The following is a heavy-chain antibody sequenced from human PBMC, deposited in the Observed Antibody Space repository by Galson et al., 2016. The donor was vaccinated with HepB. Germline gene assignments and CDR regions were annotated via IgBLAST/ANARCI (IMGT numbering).Heavy chain of an antibody. CDR1: GFSISSYA. V-gene: IGHV3-23*01. CDR3: AALDTATFRDEGGY. Sequence: SLRLSCAASGFSISSYAMRWVRQAPGKGLEWVSSINVNGETTYYADSVKGRFTISRDNAKNSLYLQMNSLRAEDTAVYYCAALDTATFRDEGGYWGQGTLVTVSS. J-gene: IGHJ4*02. D-gene: IGHD5-18*01. CDR2: INVNGETT.